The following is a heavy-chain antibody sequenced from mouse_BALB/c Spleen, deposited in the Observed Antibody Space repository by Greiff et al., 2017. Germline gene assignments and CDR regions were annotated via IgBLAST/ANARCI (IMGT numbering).Heavy chain of an antibody. CDR1: GYTFTSYW. Sequence: QVQLKESGAELARPGASVKLSCKASGYTFTSYWMQWVKQRPGQGLEWIGAIYPGDGDTRYTQKFKGKATLTADKSSSTAYMQLSSLASEDSAVYDCARSKDCRYDVAWFAYWGQGTLVTVSS. CDR3: ARSKDCRYDVAWFAY. V-gene: IGHV1-87*01. D-gene: IGHD2-14*01. J-gene: IGHJ3*01. CDR2: IYPGDGDT.